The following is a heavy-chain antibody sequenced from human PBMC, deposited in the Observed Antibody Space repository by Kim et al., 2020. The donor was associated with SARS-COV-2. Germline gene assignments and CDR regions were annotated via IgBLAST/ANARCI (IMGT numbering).Heavy chain of an antibody. CDR3: ARVSYDILTGYYNDY. J-gene: IGHJ4*02. V-gene: IGHV1-2*02. Sequence: QKFQGRVTMTRDTSISTAYMELSRLRSDDTAVYYCARVSYDILTGYYNDYWGQGTLVTVSS. D-gene: IGHD3-9*01.